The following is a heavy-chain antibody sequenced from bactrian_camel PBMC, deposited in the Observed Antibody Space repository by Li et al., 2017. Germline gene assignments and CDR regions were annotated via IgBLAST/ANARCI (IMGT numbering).Heavy chain of an antibody. J-gene: IGHJ4*01. Sequence: VQLVESGGGSVQAGGSLRLSCTASGYIQSNKYMAWFRQAPGKEREGVASIYTGAGDTYYGDSAKGRFTIAHDNARNTVDLQMNNLEPEDTGMHYCAGDVRDKEGVWPLAESVYNHWGQGTQVTVS. D-gene: IGHD1*01. CDR3: AGDVRDKEGVWPLAESVYNH. CDR2: IYTGAGDT. V-gene: IGHV3S40*01. CDR1: GYIQSNKY.